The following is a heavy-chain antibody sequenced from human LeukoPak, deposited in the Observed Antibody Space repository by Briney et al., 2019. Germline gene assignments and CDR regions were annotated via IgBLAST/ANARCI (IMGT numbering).Heavy chain of an antibody. Sequence: PSETLSLTCTVSGGSISSYYWSWLRQPAGKGLEWIGRIYSDASTNYNPSLKSRVTMSVDTSKNQFSLKLRSVTAADTAVYYCARHLGFPPDKYYYYYYMDVWGNGTTVTVSS. J-gene: IGHJ6*03. CDR2: IYSDAST. CDR1: GGSISSYY. V-gene: IGHV4-4*07. D-gene: IGHD1-14*01. CDR3: ARHLGFPPDKYYYYYYMDV.